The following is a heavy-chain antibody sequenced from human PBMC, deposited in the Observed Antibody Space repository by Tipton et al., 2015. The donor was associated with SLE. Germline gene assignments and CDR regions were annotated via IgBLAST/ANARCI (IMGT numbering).Heavy chain of an antibody. CDR3: ARGSPLFPYDFCSGNLDY. CDR1: GGSISRHY. J-gene: IGHJ4*02. V-gene: IGHV4-34*01. D-gene: IGHD3-3*01. Sequence: TLSLTCTVSGGSISRHYWSWIRQPPGKGLEWIGEINHSGSTNYNPSLKSRVTISVDTSKKQFSLKLNSVTAADTAVYYCARGSPLFPYDFCSGNLDYWCQGTLVTVSS. CDR2: INHSGST.